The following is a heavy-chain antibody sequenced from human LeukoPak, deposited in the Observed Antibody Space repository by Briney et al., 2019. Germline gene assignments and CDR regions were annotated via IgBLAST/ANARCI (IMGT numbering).Heavy chain of an antibody. V-gene: IGHV3-33*01. J-gene: IGHJ4*02. CDR1: GFTFSSYG. CDR3: ASRGSYSSFDY. CDR2: IWYDGSNK. Sequence: GGSLRLSCAASGFTFSSYGMHWVRQAPGKGLEWVAVIWYDGSNKYYADSVKGRFTISRDNSENTLYLQMSSLKPEDTAVYYCASRGSYSSFDYWGQGTLVTVSS. D-gene: IGHD1-26*01.